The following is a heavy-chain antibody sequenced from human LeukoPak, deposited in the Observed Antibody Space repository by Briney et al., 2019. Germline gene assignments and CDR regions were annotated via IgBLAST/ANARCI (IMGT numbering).Heavy chain of an antibody. CDR1: GFTFSSYG. CDR3: ARDLRLYDSSGYLI. J-gene: IGHJ4*02. Sequence: PGGSLRLSCAASGFTFSSYGMHWVRQAPGKGLEWVAVISDDGRTKYYIDSVKGRFSVSRDNSKNTLYLQMNSLRAEDTAVYYCARDLRLYDSSGYLIWGQGTLVTVSS. CDR2: ISDDGRTK. V-gene: IGHV3-30*03. D-gene: IGHD3-22*01.